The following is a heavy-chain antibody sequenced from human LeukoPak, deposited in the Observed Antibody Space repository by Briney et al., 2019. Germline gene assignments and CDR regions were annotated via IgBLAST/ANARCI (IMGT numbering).Heavy chain of an antibody. CDR2: IFYSGTT. V-gene: IGHV4-39*01. J-gene: IGHJ4*02. CDR1: GGSISSSSYY. D-gene: IGHD3-10*01. CDR3: AANSADYNTLGSSYKV. Sequence: SETLSLTCTVSGGSISSSSYYWGWIRQPPGKGLEWIGNIFYSGTTYYNPSLKSRVTISVDTSKNQFSLKLNSVTAADTAVFYCAANSADYNTLGSSYKVWGQGTLVTVSS.